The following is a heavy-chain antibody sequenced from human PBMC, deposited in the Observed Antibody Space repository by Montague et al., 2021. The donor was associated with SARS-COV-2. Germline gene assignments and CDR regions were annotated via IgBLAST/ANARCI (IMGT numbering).Heavy chain of an antibody. CDR3: ARHLRVTTVTSHMYHYAMDV. CDR2: IYYSGNT. CDR1: GGSISSSTYY. Sequence: SETLSLTCTASGGSISSSTYYWIGSPQPPGQGLEWIGSIYYSGNTNYNPSLTSRVTISVYTSKNQVSLKLTPVTAADTSVYYCARHLRVTTVTSHMYHYAMDVWGQGTTVTVSS. V-gene: IGHV4-39*01. J-gene: IGHJ6*02. D-gene: IGHD4-11*01.